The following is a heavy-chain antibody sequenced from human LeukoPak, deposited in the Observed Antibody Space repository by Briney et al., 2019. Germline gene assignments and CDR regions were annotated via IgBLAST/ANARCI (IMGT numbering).Heavy chain of an antibody. V-gene: IGHV3-23*01. CDR1: GFTFSSYA. Sequence: GGSLRLSCAASGFTFSSYAMSWVRRAPGKGLEWVSAISGSGGSTYYADSVKGRFTISRDNSKNTLYLQMNSLRAEDTAVYYCAKVGYYDSSGYYYYYYYGMDVWGQGTTVTVSS. D-gene: IGHD3-22*01. J-gene: IGHJ6*02. CDR2: ISGSGGST. CDR3: AKVGYYDSSGYYYYYYYGMDV.